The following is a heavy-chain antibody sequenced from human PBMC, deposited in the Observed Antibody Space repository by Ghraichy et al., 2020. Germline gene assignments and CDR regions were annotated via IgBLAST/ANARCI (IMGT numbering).Heavy chain of an antibody. V-gene: IGHV4-39*01. Sequence: SETLSLTCTVSGVSISSSGHYWGWIRQPPGKGLEWIASIYYTGRTFYNPSLRSRVTISVDTSKNQFSLNLGSVTAADTAVYYCAKDFGDYRTDYWGQGTLVTVSS. J-gene: IGHJ4*02. D-gene: IGHD4-17*01. CDR3: AKDFGDYRTDY. CDR2: IYYTGRT. CDR1: GVSISSSGHY.